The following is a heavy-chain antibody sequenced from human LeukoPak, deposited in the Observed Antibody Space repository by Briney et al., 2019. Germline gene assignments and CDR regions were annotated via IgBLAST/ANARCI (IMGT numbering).Heavy chain of an antibody. J-gene: IGHJ3*01. CDR2: INSDGTST. CDR3: AKPVADTRNAFDV. D-gene: IGHD2-15*01. V-gene: IGHV3-74*01. Sequence: GGSLRLSCAASGFTFSSYWVHWVRQAPGEGLVWVSRINSDGTSTNYADAVKGRFTISRDNAKNTLYLQMNSLRAEDTAVYYCAKPVADTRNAFDVWGHGTLVTVSS. CDR1: GFTFSSYW.